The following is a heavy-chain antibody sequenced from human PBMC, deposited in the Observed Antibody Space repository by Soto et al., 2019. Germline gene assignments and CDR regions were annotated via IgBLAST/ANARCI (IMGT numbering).Heavy chain of an antibody. V-gene: IGHV4-4*07. Sequence: PSETLSLTCTVSGGSISSYYWSWIRQPAGKGLEWIGRIYPSGSTTYNPSLKIRATMSVDTSKNQFSLKLSSVTAADTAVYYCALGYSYGDYYYGMDVWGQGTTVTVSS. J-gene: IGHJ6*02. CDR1: GGSISSYY. CDR3: ALGYSYGDYYYGMDV. CDR2: IYPSGST. D-gene: IGHD5-18*01.